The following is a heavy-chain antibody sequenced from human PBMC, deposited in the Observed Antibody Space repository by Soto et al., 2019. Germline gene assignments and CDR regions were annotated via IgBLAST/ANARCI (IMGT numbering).Heavy chain of an antibody. CDR3: ARDDYISLYGMDV. Sequence: GGSLRLSCAASGFTFSSYSMNWVRQAPGKGLEWVSYISSSSSSTIYYADSVKGRFTISRDNAKNSLYLQMNSLRDEDTAVYYCARDDYISLYGMDVWGQGTTVTVSS. CDR2: ISSSSSSTI. J-gene: IGHJ6*02. D-gene: IGHD3-16*01. CDR1: GFTFSSYS. V-gene: IGHV3-48*02.